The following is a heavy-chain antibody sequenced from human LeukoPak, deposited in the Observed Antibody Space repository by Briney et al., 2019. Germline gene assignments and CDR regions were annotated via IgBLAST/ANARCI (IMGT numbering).Heavy chain of an antibody. V-gene: IGHV1-18*01. J-gene: IGHJ4*02. CDR3: ARGAGYDYVWKSYRYYDF. CDR2: ITVDNGNT. D-gene: IGHD3-16*02. Sequence: ASVKVSCKASGYTFTNYGVSWVRQAPGQGLEWMGWITVDNGNTHYAQNFQGRVTMTTDTSTSKVYLELRSLRSGDTAVYYCARGAGYDYVWKSYRYYDFWGQGTLVTVSS. CDR1: GYTFTNYG.